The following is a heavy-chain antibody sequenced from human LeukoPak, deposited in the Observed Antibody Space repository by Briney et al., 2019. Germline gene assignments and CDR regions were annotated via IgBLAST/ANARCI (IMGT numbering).Heavy chain of an antibody. Sequence: TASETLSLTCSVSGGSISSGSDYRSWIRQPAGKGLEWIGRIYTSGSTNYNPSLKSRVTISVDTSKNQFSLKLSSVTAADTAVYYCARDGTVNWFDPWGQGTLVTVSS. CDR2: IYTSGST. D-gene: IGHD4-17*01. J-gene: IGHJ5*02. V-gene: IGHV4-61*02. CDR3: ARDGTVNWFDP. CDR1: GGSISSGSDY.